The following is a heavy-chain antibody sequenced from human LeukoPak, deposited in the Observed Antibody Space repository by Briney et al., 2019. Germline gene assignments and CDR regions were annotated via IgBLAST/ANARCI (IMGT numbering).Heavy chain of an antibody. CDR2: INPNSGGT. CDR3: ARVVRRIVATKGWNYYYYMDV. J-gene: IGHJ6*03. D-gene: IGHD5-12*01. CDR1: GYTFTGYY. Sequence: GASVKVSCKASGYTFTGYYMHWVRQAPGQGLEWMGWINPNSGGTNYAQKFQGRVTMTRDTSISTAYMELSRLRSDDTAVYYCARVVRRIVATKGWNYYYYMDVWGKGTTVTISS. V-gene: IGHV1-2*02.